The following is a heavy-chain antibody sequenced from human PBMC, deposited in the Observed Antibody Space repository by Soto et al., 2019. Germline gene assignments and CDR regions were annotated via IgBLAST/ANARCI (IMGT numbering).Heavy chain of an antibody. V-gene: IGHV4-59*01. Sequence: SETLSLTCTVSGGSISSYYWSWIRQPPGKGLEWIGYIYYSGSTNYNPSLKSRVTISVDTSKNQFSLKLSSVTAADTAVYYCARAPPTVLWFGELGADAFDIWGQGTMVTVSS. CDR2: IYYSGST. J-gene: IGHJ3*02. CDR1: GGSISSYY. D-gene: IGHD3-10*01. CDR3: ARAPPTVLWFGELGADAFDI.